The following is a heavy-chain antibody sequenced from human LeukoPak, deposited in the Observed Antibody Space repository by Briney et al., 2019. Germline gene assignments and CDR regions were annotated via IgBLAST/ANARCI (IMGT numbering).Heavy chain of an antibody. CDR1: GFIFSSYG. CDR2: IRSDGSSK. V-gene: IGHV3-30*02. J-gene: IGHJ6*03. Sequence: GGSLRLSCAASGFIFSSYGMHWVRQAPGKGLEWVAFIRSDGSSKNYADSVKGRFTISRDISRNTLYLQMNSLRAADTAVYYCAKDIYFDRLYYYFMDVWGKGTTVTISS. D-gene: IGHD3-9*01. CDR3: AKDIYFDRLYYYFMDV.